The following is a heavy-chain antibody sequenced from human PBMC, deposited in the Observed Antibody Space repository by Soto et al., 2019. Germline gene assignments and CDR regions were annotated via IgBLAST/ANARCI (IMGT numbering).Heavy chain of an antibody. D-gene: IGHD5-18*01. Sequence: PGGALGLYYTASGFTFSSYGMHWVRQAPGKGLEWVAVISYDGSNKYYADSVKGRFTISRDNSKNTLYLQMNSLRAEDTAVYYCAKEGYSYGSVYYYYGMDVWGQGTTVTVS. V-gene: IGHV3-30*18. CDR3: AKEGYSYGSVYYYYGMDV. CDR1: GFTFSSYG. CDR2: ISYDGSNK. J-gene: IGHJ6*02.